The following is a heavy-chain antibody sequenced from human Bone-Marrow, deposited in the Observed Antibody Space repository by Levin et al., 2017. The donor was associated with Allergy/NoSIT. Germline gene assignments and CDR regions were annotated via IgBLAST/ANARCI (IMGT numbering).Heavy chain of an antibody. D-gene: IGHD3-10*01. J-gene: IGHJ6*02. CDR1: GFTFSDYY. CDR3: ARASNGVTMVRGSDYYYYGMDV. V-gene: IGHV3-11*01. CDR2: ISSSGSTI. Sequence: GGSLRLSCAASGFTFSDYYMSWIRQAPGKGLEWVSYISSSGSTIYYADSVKGRFTISRDNAKNSLYLQMNSLRAEDTAVYYCARASNGVTMVRGSDYYYYGMDVWGQGTTVTVSS.